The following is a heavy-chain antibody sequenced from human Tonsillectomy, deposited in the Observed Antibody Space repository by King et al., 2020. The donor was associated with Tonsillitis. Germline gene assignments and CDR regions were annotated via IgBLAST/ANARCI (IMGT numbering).Heavy chain of an antibody. Sequence: QLVQSGSELKKPGASVKVSCNASGYSFTMFAMNWVRQAPGQGLEWVGWINTITGNPTYAQGLTGRFVFSLDNSVNTAYLQINSLKAEASAIYYCARSTGYTYGYVYLDQFYFHSGMDVWGQGTPVTVSS. CDR3: ARSTGYTYGYVYLDQFYFHSGMDV. V-gene: IGHV7-4-1*02. CDR2: INTITGNP. J-gene: IGHJ6*02. D-gene: IGHD5-18*01. CDR1: GYSFTMFA.